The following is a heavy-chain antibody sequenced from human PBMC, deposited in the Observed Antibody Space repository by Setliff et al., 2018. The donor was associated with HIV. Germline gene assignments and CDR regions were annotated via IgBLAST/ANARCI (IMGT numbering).Heavy chain of an antibody. J-gene: IGHJ5*02. CDR3: ARDRTPYIWNYPNWFDP. CDR1: GGSISSYY. D-gene: IGHD1-7*01. CDR2: IYYSGST. V-gene: IGHV4-59*01. Sequence: PSETLSLTCTVSGGSISSYYWSWIRQPPGKGLEWIGYIYYSGSTNYNPSLKSRVTISVDTSKNQFSLKLSSVTAADTAVYYCARDRTPYIWNYPNWFDPWGQGTLVTVSS.